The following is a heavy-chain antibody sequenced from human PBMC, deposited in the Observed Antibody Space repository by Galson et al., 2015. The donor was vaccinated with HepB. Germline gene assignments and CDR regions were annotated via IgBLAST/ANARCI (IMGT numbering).Heavy chain of an antibody. Sequence: QSGAEVTKPGESLRISCKGSGYNFTSYWICWVRQMPGKGLEWMGRIDPSDSYTNYSPSFQGHVTISADKSISTAYLQWSSLKASDTAVYYCARNDYGDYAGDFWGQGTLVTVSS. D-gene: IGHD4-17*01. V-gene: IGHV5-10-1*01. CDR1: GYNFTSYW. CDR2: IDPSDSYT. CDR3: ARNDYGDYAGDF. J-gene: IGHJ4*02.